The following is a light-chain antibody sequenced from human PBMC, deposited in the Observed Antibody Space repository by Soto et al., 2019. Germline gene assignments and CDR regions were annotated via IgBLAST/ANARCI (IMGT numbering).Light chain of an antibody. Sequence: EVALTQSPGTLSLSPGARATLSCRASQSVSSNLAWYQQKPGQAPRLLIYGASTRATGIPARFSGSGSGTEFTLTISSLQSEDFAVYYCQQYNNWPTWTFGQGTKVDIK. CDR2: GAS. CDR1: QSVSSN. V-gene: IGKV3-15*01. CDR3: QQYNNWPTWT. J-gene: IGKJ1*01.